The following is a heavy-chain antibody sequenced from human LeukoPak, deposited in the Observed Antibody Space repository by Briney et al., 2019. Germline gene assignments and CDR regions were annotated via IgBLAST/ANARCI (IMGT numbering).Heavy chain of an antibody. J-gene: IGHJ4*02. CDR2: IYYSRST. V-gene: IGHV4-39*01. CDR3: ARQIKDSYGRHRRIYFDY. Sequence: SETLSLTCTVSGGSISNTLYYWAWIRQPPGKGLESIGSIYYSRSTYYSPSLKSRVTISVDTSKNQFSLKLTSVTAADTAVYYCARQIKDSYGRHRRIYFDYWGQGTLVTVSS. D-gene: IGHD5-18*01. CDR1: GGSISNTLYY.